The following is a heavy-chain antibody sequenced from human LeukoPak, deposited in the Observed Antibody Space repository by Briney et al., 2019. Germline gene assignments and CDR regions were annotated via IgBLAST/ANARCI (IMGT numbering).Heavy chain of an antibody. D-gene: IGHD2-8*01. CDR3: ARELYSYGAYGAEEWYFDY. CDR2: IIPIFGTA. CDR1: GGTFSSYA. J-gene: IGHJ4*02. Sequence: SVKVSCKASGGTFSSYAISWVRQAPGQGLEWMGRIIPIFGTANYAEKFQGRVTITTDESTSTAYMEMSSLRSEDTAVYYCARELYSYGAYGAEEWYFDYWGQGTLVPVSS. V-gene: IGHV1-69*05.